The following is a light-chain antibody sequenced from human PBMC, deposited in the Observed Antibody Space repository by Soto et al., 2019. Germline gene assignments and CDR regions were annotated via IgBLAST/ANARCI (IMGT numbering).Light chain of an antibody. CDR2: EVT. CDR1: SSDVGDYNR. V-gene: IGLV2-14*01. J-gene: IGLJ3*02. CDR3: FSFTPSTTTHWV. Sequence: QSALTQPPSVSGSPGQSITISCTGTSSDVGDYNRVSWYQHHPGKSPKLMIFEVTNRPSGISDRFSGFKSGSTASLTISELQPDDEADYYWFSFTPSTTTHWVFGGGTQVTVL.